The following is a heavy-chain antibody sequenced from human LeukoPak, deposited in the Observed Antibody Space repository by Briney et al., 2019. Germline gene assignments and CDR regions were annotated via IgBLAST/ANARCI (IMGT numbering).Heavy chain of an antibody. CDR2: ISGSGGST. J-gene: IGHJ6*03. CDR3: AKFEHYYGSGSYYRPYYYYYYMDV. V-gene: IGHV3-23*01. Sequence: GGSLRLSCAASGFTFSSYAMSWVRQAPGKGLEWVSAISGSGGSTYYADSVKGRFTISRDSSKNTLYLQMNSLRAEDTAVYYCAKFEHYYGSGSYYRPYYYYYYMDVWGKGTTVTVSS. CDR1: GFTFSSYA. D-gene: IGHD3-10*01.